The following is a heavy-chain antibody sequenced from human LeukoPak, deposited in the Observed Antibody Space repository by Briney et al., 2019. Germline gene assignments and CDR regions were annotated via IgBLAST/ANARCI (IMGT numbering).Heavy chain of an antibody. CDR1: GYTFTVYY. CDR3: ARGFIVGAIGFDP. V-gene: IGHV1-2*06. D-gene: IGHD1-26*01. J-gene: IGHJ5*02. CDR2: INPNSGGT. Sequence: GASVKVSCKASGYTFTVYYMHWVRQAPGQGLEWMGRINPNSGGTNYAQKFQGRVTMTRDTSISTAYMELSRLRSDDTAVYYCARGFIVGAIGFDPWGQGTLVTVSS.